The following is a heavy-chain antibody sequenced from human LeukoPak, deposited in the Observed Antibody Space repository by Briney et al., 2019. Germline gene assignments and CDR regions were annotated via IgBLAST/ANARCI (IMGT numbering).Heavy chain of an antibody. D-gene: IGHD6-13*01. CDR1: GGSISSSSYY. CDR3: ARSGRSIAAAYYFDY. Sequence: PSETLSLTCTVSGGSISSSSYYWGWIRQPPGKGLEWIGSIYYSGSTNYNPSLKSRVTISVDTSKNQFSLKLSSVTAADTAVYYCARSGRSIAAAYYFDYWGQGTLVTVSS. CDR2: IYYSGST. J-gene: IGHJ4*02. V-gene: IGHV4-39*07.